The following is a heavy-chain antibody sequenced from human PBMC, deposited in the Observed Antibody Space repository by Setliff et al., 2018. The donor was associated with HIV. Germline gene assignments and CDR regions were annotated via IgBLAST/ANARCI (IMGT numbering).Heavy chain of an antibody. CDR2: IGNTGTSS. CDR3: VRDSYSFYDGTYSYFPLDS. J-gene: IGHJ4*02. D-gene: IGHD3-22*01. CDR1: GFTFSDYY. Sequence: HPGGSLRLSCAASGFTFSDYYMSWIRQAPGKGLEWVSSIGNTGTSSYYADSVKGRFTISRDTSKNSLFLEMTSLRGEDTAIYYCVRDSYSFYDGTYSYFPLDSWGQGSLVTVSS. V-gene: IGHV3-23*01.